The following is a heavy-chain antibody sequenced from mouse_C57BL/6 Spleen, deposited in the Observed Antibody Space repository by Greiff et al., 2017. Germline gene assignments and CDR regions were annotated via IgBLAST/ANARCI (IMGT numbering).Heavy chain of an antibody. Sequence: VKLQQPGAELVRPGSSVKLSCKASGYTFTSYWMDWVKQRPGQGLEWIGNIYPSDSETHYNQKFKDKTTLTVDKSSSTAYMQLSSLTSEDSAVSYCARWGYDYSSFAYWGQGTLVTVSA. CDR2: IYPSDSET. CDR3: ARWGYDYSSFAY. CDR1: GYTFTSYW. V-gene: IGHV1-61*01. D-gene: IGHD2-4*01. J-gene: IGHJ3*01.